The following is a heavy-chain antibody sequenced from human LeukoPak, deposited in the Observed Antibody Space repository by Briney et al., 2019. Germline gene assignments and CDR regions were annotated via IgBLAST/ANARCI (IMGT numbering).Heavy chain of an antibody. V-gene: IGHV3-23*01. CDR3: AKDQYVYDSSGYYY. D-gene: IGHD3-22*01. Sequence: GRSLRLSCVASGFSFSSYDMNWVRQAPGKGLEWVSAISGSGGSTYYADSVKGRFTISRDNSKNTLYLQMNSLRAEDTAVYYCAKDQYVYDSSGYYYWGQGTLVTVSS. CDR1: GFSFSSYD. J-gene: IGHJ4*02. CDR2: ISGSGGST.